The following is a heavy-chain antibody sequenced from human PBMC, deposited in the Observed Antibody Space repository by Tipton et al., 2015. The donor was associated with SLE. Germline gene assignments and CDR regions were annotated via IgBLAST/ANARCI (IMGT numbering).Heavy chain of an antibody. V-gene: IGHV3-48*01. CDR3: ARLGVVEDFDY. CDR2: ISSSSSTI. J-gene: IGHJ4*02. D-gene: IGHD2-15*01. CDR1: GFTFSSYS. Sequence: LSLTCAASGFTFSSYSMNWVRQAPGKGLEWVSYISSSSSTIYYADSVKGRFTISRDNAKNSLYLQMNSLRAEDTAVYYCARLGVVEDFDYWGQGTLVTVSS.